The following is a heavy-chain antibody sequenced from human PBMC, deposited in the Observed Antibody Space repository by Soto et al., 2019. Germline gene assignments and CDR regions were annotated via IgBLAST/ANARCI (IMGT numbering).Heavy chain of an antibody. J-gene: IGHJ4*02. Sequence: SATLSLTCTVSGGSISSGGYYWSWIRQHPGKGLEWIGYIYYSGSTYYNPSLKSRVTISVDTSKNQFSLKLSSVTAADTAVYYCARGMGGSYFIYYFDYWGQGTLVTVSS. CDR2: IYYSGST. D-gene: IGHD1-26*01. V-gene: IGHV4-31*03. CDR3: ARGMGGSYFIYYFDY. CDR1: GGSISSGGYY.